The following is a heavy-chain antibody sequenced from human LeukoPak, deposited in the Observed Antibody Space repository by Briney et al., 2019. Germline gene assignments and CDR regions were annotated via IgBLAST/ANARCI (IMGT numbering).Heavy chain of an antibody. J-gene: IGHJ4*02. CDR1: GFTFDEYA. Sequence: GGSLRLSCAASGFTFDEYAMYWVRQPPGKGLEWVSGISWDSGSIGYADSVKGRFTISRDNAKNSLYLQMNRLRAEDTALYYCTKARYCSSAPCPFDYWGQGTLVTVSS. V-gene: IGHV3-9*01. CDR3: TKARYCSSAPCPFDY. D-gene: IGHD2-2*01. CDR2: ISWDSGSI.